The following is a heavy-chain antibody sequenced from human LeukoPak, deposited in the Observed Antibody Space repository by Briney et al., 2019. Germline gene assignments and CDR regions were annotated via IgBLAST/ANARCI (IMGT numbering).Heavy chain of an antibody. V-gene: IGHV3-7*01. D-gene: IGHD2-15*01. CDR3: ARARDIVAPINWFDP. CDR2: IKQDGSEK. CDR1: GFTFSSYW. J-gene: IGHJ5*02. Sequence: PGGSLRLSCAASGFTFSSYWMSWVRQAPGKGLEWVANIKQDGSEKYYVDSVKGRFTISRDNAKNSLYLQMNSLRAEDTAVYYCARARDIVAPINWFDPWGQGTLVTVSS.